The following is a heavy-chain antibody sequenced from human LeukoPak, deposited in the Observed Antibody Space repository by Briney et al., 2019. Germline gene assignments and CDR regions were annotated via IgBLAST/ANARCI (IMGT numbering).Heavy chain of an antibody. D-gene: IGHD3-9*01. CDR2: IYYSGRT. CDR1: GGSISSGGYY. J-gene: IGHJ4*02. CDR3: ARWAYYDILTGYYLFDS. V-gene: IGHV4-31*11. Sequence: SQTLSLTCAVSGGSISSGGYYWSWIRQHPGKGLERIGYIYYSGRTYYNPSLKSRVTISVDTSKSQCSLKLSSVTAGDTAVYYCARWAYYDILTGYYLFDSWGQGTLASVSS.